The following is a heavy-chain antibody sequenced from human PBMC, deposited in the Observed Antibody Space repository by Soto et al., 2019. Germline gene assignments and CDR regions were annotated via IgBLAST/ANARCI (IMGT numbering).Heavy chain of an antibody. D-gene: IGHD6-19*01. J-gene: IGHJ4*02. CDR3: ASASGWYVSDY. CDR2: INAGNGNT. Sequence: QVQLVRSGAEEKKPGASVKVSCKASGYTFTSYAMHWVRQAPGERLEWMGWINAGNGNTKYSQKLQGRVTITRDTSASTAYMELSSLRSEDKDVYYCASASGWYVSDYCCQGTLVTVSS. V-gene: IGHV1-3*05. CDR1: GYTFTSYA.